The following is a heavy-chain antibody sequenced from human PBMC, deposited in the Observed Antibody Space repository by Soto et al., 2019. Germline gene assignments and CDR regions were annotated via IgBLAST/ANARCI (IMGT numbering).Heavy chain of an antibody. V-gene: IGHV1-46*01. CDR3: ARAGENYGSGTFSPPLRYYSNS. CDR2: INPSGGRT. Sequence: QVQLVQSGTEVKKPGASVKVSCKASGYTFTTHYMHWVRQAPGQGLELMGIINPSGGRTTYALKFQGRVTMTSDTSTNTVYVELTSLRSEDTAIYFCARAGENYGSGTFSPPLRYYSNSWGQGTLVTVSS. D-gene: IGHD3-10*01. J-gene: IGHJ4*02. CDR1: GYTFTTHY.